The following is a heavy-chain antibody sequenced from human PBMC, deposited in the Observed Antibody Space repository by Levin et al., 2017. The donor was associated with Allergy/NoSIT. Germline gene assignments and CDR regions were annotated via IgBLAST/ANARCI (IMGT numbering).Heavy chain of an antibody. CDR1: GFTFSSYA. V-gene: IGHV3-23*01. CDR2: ISGSGGST. Sequence: PGGSLRLSCAASGFTFSSYAMSWVRQAPGKGLEWVSAISGSGGSTFYADSVKGRFTISRDNSKNTLYLQMISLRAEDTAVYYCAKPTSGSYPGCFDYWGQGTLVTVSS. CDR3: AKPTSGSYPGCFDY. D-gene: IGHD1-26*01. J-gene: IGHJ4*02.